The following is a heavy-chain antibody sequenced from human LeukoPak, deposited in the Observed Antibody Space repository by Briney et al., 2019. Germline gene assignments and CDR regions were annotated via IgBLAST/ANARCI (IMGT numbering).Heavy chain of an antibody. CDR2: IYSGGST. V-gene: IGHV3-66*02. CDR1: GFTFSSYW. D-gene: IGHD3-10*01. Sequence: PGGSLRLSCAASGFTFSSYWMSWVRQAPGKGLEWVSVIYSGGSTYYADSVKGRFTISRDNSKNTLYLQMNSLRAEDTAVYYCAKDRGRDYFDYWGQGTLVTVSS. J-gene: IGHJ4*02. CDR3: AKDRGRDYFDY.